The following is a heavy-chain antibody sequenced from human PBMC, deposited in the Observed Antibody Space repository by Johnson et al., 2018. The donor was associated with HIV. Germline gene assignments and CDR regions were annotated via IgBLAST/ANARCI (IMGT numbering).Heavy chain of an antibody. Sequence: QVQLVESGGGVVQPGRSLRLSCAPSGLTFSTYAIHWIRQAPGKGLEWVAVISYDGSNKNYADSVKGRFTISRDNSKNTLYLQMNSLRAEDTAVYYCAKDTPLFAFDIWGQGTMVTVSS. CDR1: GLTFSTYA. J-gene: IGHJ3*02. CDR2: ISYDGSNK. CDR3: AKDTPLFAFDI. V-gene: IGHV3-30*04.